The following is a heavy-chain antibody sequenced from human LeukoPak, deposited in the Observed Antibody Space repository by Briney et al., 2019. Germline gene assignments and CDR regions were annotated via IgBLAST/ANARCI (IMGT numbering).Heavy chain of an antibody. V-gene: IGHV1-18*01. CDR3: ARGERIFGVVGDMDV. Sequence: APVRVSCKASGYTFTSYGISWVRQAPGQGLEWMGWISAYNGNTNYAQKLQGRVTMTTDTSTSTAYMELRSLRSDDTAVYYCARGERIFGVVGDMDVWGKGTTVTVSS. CDR2: ISAYNGNT. CDR1: GYTFTSYG. D-gene: IGHD3-3*01. J-gene: IGHJ6*03.